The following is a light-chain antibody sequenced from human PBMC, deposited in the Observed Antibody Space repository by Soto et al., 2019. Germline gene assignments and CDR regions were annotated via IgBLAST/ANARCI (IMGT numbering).Light chain of an antibody. V-gene: IGKV3-15*01. CDR3: QQYGDWPRT. CDR2: GAS. CDR1: EGITSN. Sequence: VMTQSPATLSVSPGESVTLSCRASEGITSNLAWYQQKPGQAPRVLIYGASTSATGVPARFSGSGSGTEFTLTISSLQSEDSAVYICQQYGDWPRTFGQGTKVEI. J-gene: IGKJ1*01.